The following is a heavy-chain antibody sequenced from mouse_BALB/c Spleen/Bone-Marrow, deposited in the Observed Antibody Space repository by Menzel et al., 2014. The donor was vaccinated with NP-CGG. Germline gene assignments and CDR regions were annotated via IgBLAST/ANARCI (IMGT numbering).Heavy chain of an antibody. J-gene: IGHJ3*01. CDR3: ARGGNYVWFAY. CDR1: GYTFTRYT. D-gene: IGHD2-1*01. CDR2: INPSSGYT. V-gene: IGHV1-4*01. Sequence: SGAELARPGASVKMSCKASGYTFTRYTMHWVKQRPGQGLEWIGYINPSSGYTNYNQKFKDKATLTADKSSSTAYTQLSSLTSEDSAVHYCARGGNYVWFAYWGQGSLVTVSA.